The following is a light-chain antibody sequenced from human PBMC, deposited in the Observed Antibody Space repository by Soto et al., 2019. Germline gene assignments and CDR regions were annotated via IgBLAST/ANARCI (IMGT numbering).Light chain of an antibody. Sequence: QSVLTQPPSASGTPGQRVTISCSGSSSNIGSNYVYWYQQLPGTAPKLLIYRNNHRPSGVPDRFSGSKSGTSASLAISGLRSEDEADYYGALWDDSLGGVVFGGGTRRTVL. V-gene: IGLV1-47*01. CDR1: SSNIGSNY. J-gene: IGLJ2*01. CDR3: ALWDDSLGGVV. CDR2: RNN.